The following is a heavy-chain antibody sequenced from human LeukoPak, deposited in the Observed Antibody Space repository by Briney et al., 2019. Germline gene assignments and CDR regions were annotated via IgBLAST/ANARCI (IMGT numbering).Heavy chain of an antibody. Sequence: SETLSLTCVVSGDSISDYYWTWIRQPPGRGLEWLGYIYYSGSTSYSPSLESRVTMSVDTSKNQFSLKLSSVTAADTAVYYCARDWVDYDIFLMDVWGQGTTVTVSS. CDR1: GDSISDYY. V-gene: IGHV4-59*12. CDR2: IYYSGST. CDR3: ARDWVDYDIFLMDV. J-gene: IGHJ6*02. D-gene: IGHD3-9*01.